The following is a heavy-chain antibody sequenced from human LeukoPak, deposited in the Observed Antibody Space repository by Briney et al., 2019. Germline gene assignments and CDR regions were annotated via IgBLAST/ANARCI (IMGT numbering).Heavy chain of an antibody. CDR2: INHSGST. J-gene: IGHJ5*02. D-gene: IGHD2/OR15-2a*01. Sequence: PSETLSLTCAVYGGSFSGYYWSWIRQPPGKGLEWIGEINHSGSTNYNPSLKSRVTISVDTCKNQFSLKLSSVTAADTAVYYCARSFSRQYFNWFDPWGQGTLVTVSS. V-gene: IGHV4-34*01. CDR3: ARSFSRQYFNWFDP. CDR1: GGSFSGYY.